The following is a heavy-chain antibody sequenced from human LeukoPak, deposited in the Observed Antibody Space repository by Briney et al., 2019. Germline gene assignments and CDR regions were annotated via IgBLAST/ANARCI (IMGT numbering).Heavy chain of an antibody. CDR1: GFTFSSYS. V-gene: IGHV3-21*01. Sequence: GGSLRLSCAASGFTFSSYSMNWVRQAPGKGLEWVSSISSSSSYIYYADSVKGRFTISRDNAKNSLYLQMNSLRAEDTAVYYCASAYCSSTSCYSAFDIWGQGTMVTVSS. CDR3: ASAYCSSTSCYSAFDI. J-gene: IGHJ3*02. D-gene: IGHD2-2*02. CDR2: ISSSSSYI.